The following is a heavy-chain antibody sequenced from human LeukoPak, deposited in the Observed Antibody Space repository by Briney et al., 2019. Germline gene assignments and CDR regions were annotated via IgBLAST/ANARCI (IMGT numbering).Heavy chain of an antibody. V-gene: IGHV3-33*01. J-gene: IGHJ4*02. CDR3: TRYNNDHFDY. CDR2: IAYDGSRA. Sequence: GGCLRLSCAGSGFTFGGYGMHWFRRTPGKGLEWVAVIAYDGSRAFYADSVKGRFTISRDNSKNTMSVQMDDLRAEDTAVYYCTRYNNDHFDYWGQGTLVTVSS. CDR1: GFTFGGYG. D-gene: IGHD1-14*01.